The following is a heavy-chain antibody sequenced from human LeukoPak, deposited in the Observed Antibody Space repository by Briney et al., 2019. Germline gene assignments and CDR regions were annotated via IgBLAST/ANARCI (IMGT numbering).Heavy chain of an antibody. Sequence: GGSLRLSCAASGFTFSSYSMNWVRQAPGKGLEWVSSISSSSSYIYYADSVKGRFTISRDNAKNSLYLQMNSLRAEDTAVYYCAGRPDDYGEYEDAFDIWGQGTMVTVSS. CDR3: AGRPDDYGEYEDAFDI. V-gene: IGHV3-21*01. D-gene: IGHD4-17*01. J-gene: IGHJ3*02. CDR1: GFTFSSYS. CDR2: ISSSSSYI.